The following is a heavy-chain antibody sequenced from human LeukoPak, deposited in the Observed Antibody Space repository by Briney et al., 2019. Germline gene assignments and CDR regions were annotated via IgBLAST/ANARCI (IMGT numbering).Heavy chain of an antibody. CDR3: ARGTYCSSTSCYFNP. Sequence: SETLSLTCAVSGGSISSGGYSWSWIRQPPGKGLEWIGYIYHSGSTYYNPSLKSRVTISVDRSKNQFSLKLSSVTAADTAVYYCARGTYCSSTSCYFNPWGQGTLVTVSS. CDR1: GGSISSGGYS. V-gene: IGHV4-30-2*01. D-gene: IGHD2-2*01. CDR2: IYHSGST. J-gene: IGHJ5*02.